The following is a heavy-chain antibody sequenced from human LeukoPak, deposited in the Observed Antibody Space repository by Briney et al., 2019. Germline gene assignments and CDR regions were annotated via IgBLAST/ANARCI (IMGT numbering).Heavy chain of an antibody. J-gene: IGHJ4*02. D-gene: IGHD2-2*01. Sequence: PSETLSLTCIVSGGSLSTSSFYWDWIRQPPGKGLEWIGSIYYSGSSYYNPSLKSRVTMSVDTSKNQFSLKLSSVTAADTAVYYCATQDVVVPTAAQRPLDYWGQGTLVTVSS. CDR3: ATQDVVVPTAAQRPLDY. CDR2: IYYSGSS. V-gene: IGHV4-39*01. CDR1: GGSLSTSSFY.